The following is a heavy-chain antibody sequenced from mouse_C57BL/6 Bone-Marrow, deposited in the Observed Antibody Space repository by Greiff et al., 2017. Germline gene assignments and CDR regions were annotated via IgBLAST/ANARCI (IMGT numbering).Heavy chain of an antibody. D-gene: IGHD2-4*01. CDR3: ARGGLRRGGNWYFDV. V-gene: IGHV1-80*01. CDR2: IYPGDGDT. CDR1: GYAFSSYW. Sequence: VQLQQSGAELVKPGASVKISCKASGYAFSSYWMNWVKPRPGKGLEWLGQIYPGDGDTNYNGKFKGKDTLPADKSSSTAYMQLSSLTSEDSAVYFCARGGLRRGGNWYFDVWGTGTTVTVSS. J-gene: IGHJ1*03.